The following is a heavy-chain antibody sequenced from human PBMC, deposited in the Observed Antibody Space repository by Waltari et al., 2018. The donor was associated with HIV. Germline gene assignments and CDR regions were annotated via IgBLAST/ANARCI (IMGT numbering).Heavy chain of an antibody. D-gene: IGHD5-18*01. CDR1: GFTVSSNY. CDR2: IYTGGST. J-gene: IGHJ6*02. CDR3: ASPDTTMVHGHYYFYHMDV. V-gene: IGHV3-66*01. Sequence: EVQLVESGGGLVQPGGSLRLSCAASGFTVSSNYMSWVRQAPGKGLGWVLLIYTGGSTYYADSVKGRFTISRDNSKNTLYLQMNSLRAEDTAVYYCASPDTTMVHGHYYFYHMDVWGQGTTVTVSS.